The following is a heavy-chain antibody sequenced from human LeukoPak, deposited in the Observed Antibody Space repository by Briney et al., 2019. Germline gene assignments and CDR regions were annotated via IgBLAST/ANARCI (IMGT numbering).Heavy chain of an antibody. J-gene: IGHJ6*03. V-gene: IGHV4-34*01. Sequence: PGGSLRLSCAASGFTFSSYGMHWVRQPPGKGLEWIGEINHSGSTNYNPSLKSRVTISVDTSKNQFSLKLSSVTAADTAVYYCARPGSQYSSSWHSKGNYYYYMDVWGKGTTVTVSS. CDR2: INHSGST. D-gene: IGHD6-13*01. CDR1: GFTFSSYG. CDR3: ARPGSQYSSSWHSKGNYYYYMDV.